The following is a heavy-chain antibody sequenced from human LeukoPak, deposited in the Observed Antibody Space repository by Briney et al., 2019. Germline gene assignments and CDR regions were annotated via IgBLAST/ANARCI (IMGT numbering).Heavy chain of an antibody. CDR1: GGTFSSYA. D-gene: IGHD2-15*01. Sequence: SVKVSCKASGGTFSSYAISWVRQAPGQGLEWMGGIIPIFGTANYAQKFQGRVTITTDESTSTAYMELSSLRSEDTAVCYCARDRGCSGGSCYSPNWFDPWGQGTLVTVSS. J-gene: IGHJ5*02. V-gene: IGHV1-69*05. CDR3: ARDRGCSGGSCYSPNWFDP. CDR2: IIPIFGTA.